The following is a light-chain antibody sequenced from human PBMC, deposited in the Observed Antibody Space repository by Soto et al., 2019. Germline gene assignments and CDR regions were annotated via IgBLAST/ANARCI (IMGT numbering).Light chain of an antibody. CDR3: ETWDSNTRM. V-gene: IGLV4-60*03. J-gene: IGLJ3*02. CDR1: SGHSSYS. Sequence: QLVLTQSSSASASLGSSVKLTCTLSSGHSSYSIAWHQQQPGKAPRYLMKLEGSGSYNKGSGIPDRFSGSSSGADRYLTISNLQSEDEGDYYCETWDSNTRMFGGGTKLT. CDR2: LEGSGSY.